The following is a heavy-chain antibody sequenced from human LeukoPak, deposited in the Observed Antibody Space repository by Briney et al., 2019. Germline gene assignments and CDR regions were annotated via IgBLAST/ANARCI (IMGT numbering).Heavy chain of an antibody. D-gene: IGHD3-9*01. CDR2: INPNSGGT. J-gene: IGHJ6*03. Sequence: ASVKVSCKASGYTFTGYYMHWVRQAPGQGLEWMGWINPNSGGTNYAQKFQGRVTMTRDTSISTAYMELSSLRSDDTAVYYCARGGDWLHGLRYFDWLAIGGYYMDVWGKGTTVTISS. CDR1: GYTFTGYY. CDR3: ARGGDWLHGLRYFDWLAIGGYYMDV. V-gene: IGHV1-2*02.